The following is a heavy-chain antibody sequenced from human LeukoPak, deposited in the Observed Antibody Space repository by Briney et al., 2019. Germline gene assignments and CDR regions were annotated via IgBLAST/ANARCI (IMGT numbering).Heavy chain of an antibody. CDR1: GGSFSGYY. D-gene: IGHD3-10*01. V-gene: IGHV4-34*01. CDR2: INHSGST. J-gene: IGHJ5*02. Sequence: SETLSLTCAVYGGSFSGYYWSWIRQPPGKGLEWIGEINHSGSTNYNPSLKGRVTISVDTSKNQFSLKLSSVTAADTAVYYCARGERMVRGGGAGRTDWFDPWGQGTLVTVSS. CDR3: ARGERMVRGGGAGRTDWFDP.